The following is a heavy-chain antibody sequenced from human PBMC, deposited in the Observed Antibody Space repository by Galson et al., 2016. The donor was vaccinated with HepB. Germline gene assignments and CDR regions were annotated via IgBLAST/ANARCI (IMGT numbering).Heavy chain of an antibody. V-gene: IGHV2-5*02. D-gene: IGHD2-2*01. Sequence: PALVKPPQTLTLTCTFSGFSLSTSGVGVGWIRQPPGKALEWLALIYWDDDKRYSPSLKSRLSIIKDTSKNQVVLTMTNMDPVDTATYYCAHRTLGYCTSSSCHYYFDSGGQGTLVTVSS. CDR2: IYWDDDK. J-gene: IGHJ4*02. CDR1: GFSLSTSGVG. CDR3: AHRTLGYCTSSSCHYYFDS.